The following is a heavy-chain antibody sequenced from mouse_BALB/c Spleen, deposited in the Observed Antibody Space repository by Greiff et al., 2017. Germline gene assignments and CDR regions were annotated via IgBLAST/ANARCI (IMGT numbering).Heavy chain of an antibody. D-gene: IGHD2-14*01. J-gene: IGHJ4*01. V-gene: IGHV3-2*02. CDR2: ISYSGST. Sequence: EVKLVESGPGLVKPSQSLSLTCTVTGYSITSDYAWNWIRQFPGNKLEWMGYISYSGSTSYNPSLKSRISITRDTSKNQFFLQLNSVTTEDTATYYCARSSYRSYYAMDYWGQGTSVTVSS. CDR3: ARSSYRSYYAMDY. CDR1: GYSITSDYA.